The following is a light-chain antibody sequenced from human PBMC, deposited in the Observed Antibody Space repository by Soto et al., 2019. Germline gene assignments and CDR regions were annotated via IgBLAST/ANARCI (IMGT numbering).Light chain of an antibody. CDR3: QQLNTYPRT. CDR1: PGISSY. CDR2: AAS. V-gene: IGKV1-9*01. J-gene: IGKJ1*01. Sequence: DIQLTQSPSFLSASVGARVTITCRASPGISSYLAWYQQKPGKAPKLLIYAASTLHTGVPSRFSGSGSWTEFTLKISSLQPAEFATDFCQQLNTYPRTFGQGTKVES.